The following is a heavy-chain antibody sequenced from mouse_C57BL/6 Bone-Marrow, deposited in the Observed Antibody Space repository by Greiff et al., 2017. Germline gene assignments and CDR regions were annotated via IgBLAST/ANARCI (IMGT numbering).Heavy chain of an antibody. J-gene: IGHJ4*01. CDR3: ARYGGMDY. D-gene: IGHD1-1*01. V-gene: IGHV1-64*01. CDR2: IHPNSGST. Sequence: VQLKQPGAELVKPGASVKLSCKASGYTFTSYWMHWVKQRPGQGLEWTGMIHPNSGSTNYNEKFKSKATLTVDKSSSTAYMQLSSLTSEDSAVYYCARYGGMDYWGQGTSVTVSS. CDR1: GYTFTSYW.